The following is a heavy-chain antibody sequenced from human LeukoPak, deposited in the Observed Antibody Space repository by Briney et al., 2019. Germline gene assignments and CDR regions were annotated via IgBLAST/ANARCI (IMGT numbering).Heavy chain of an antibody. V-gene: IGHV3-30*04. Sequence: QPGGPLRLSCAASGFTFSSYAMHWVRLAPGKGLEWVAVISYDGSNKYYADSVKGRFTISRDNSKNTLYLQMNSLRAEDTAVYYCARDPGITMVRGGFDYWGQGTLVTVSS. J-gene: IGHJ4*02. CDR2: ISYDGSNK. CDR1: GFTFSSYA. CDR3: ARDPGITMVRGGFDY. D-gene: IGHD3-10*01.